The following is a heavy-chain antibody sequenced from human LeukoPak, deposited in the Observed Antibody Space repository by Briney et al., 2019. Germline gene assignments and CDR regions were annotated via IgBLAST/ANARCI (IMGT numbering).Heavy chain of an antibody. J-gene: IGHJ6*02. CDR1: DGSISNYY. D-gene: IGHD1-26*01. V-gene: IGHV4-59*01. Sequence: SETLSLTCTVSDGSISNYYWSWIRQPPGKGLEWIGYIYYSRSTNYNPSLKSRVTISVDTSKNQFSLKLSSVTAADTAVYYCARERVVGATNYYGMDVWGQGTTVTVSS. CDR2: IYYSRST. CDR3: ARERVVGATNYYGMDV.